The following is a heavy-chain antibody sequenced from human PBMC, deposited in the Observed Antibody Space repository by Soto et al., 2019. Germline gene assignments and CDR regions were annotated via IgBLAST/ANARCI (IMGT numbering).Heavy chain of an antibody. CDR2: SFYSGST. J-gene: IGHJ4*02. Sequence: QVQLQESGPGLVKPSQTLSLICTVSGGSINSGGYYWNWIRQHPGKGMEWIGYSFYSGSTYYNQFLRRGVTITADTAENPGSPNLSSVTAADTAVYWCARGYRQSGYSSSWVSDYWGQGTLGNVSS. V-gene: IGHV4-31*03. D-gene: IGHD6-13*01. CDR1: GGSINSGGYY. CDR3: ARGYRQSGYSSSWVSDY.